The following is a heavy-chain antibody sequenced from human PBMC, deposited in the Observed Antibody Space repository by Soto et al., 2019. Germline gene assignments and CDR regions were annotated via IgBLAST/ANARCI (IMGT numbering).Heavy chain of an antibody. D-gene: IGHD6-13*01. J-gene: IGHJ4*02. V-gene: IGHV4-39*01. Sequence: QLQLQESGPGLVKPSETLSLTCTVSGGSISSSSYYWGWIRQPPGKGLEWIGSIYYSGSTYYNPSLKSRVTISVDTSKNQFSLKLSSVTAADTAVYYCASPLIGAAGTERDYWGQGTLVTVSS. CDR1: GGSISSSSYY. CDR2: IYYSGST. CDR3: ASPLIGAAGTERDY.